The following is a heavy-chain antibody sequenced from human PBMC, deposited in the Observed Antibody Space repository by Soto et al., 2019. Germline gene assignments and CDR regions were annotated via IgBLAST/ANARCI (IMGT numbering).Heavy chain of an antibody. CDR2: SRDKGNSYST. J-gene: IGHJ4*02. V-gene: IGHV3-72*01. CDR1: GFTFSDHY. CDR3: ARSITGTTSFDY. D-gene: IGHD1-7*01. Sequence: EVQLVESGGDLVQPGGSLRLSCAASGFTFSDHYIDWVRPAPGKGLEWVGRSRDKGNSYSTDYAASVKGRFTISRDASKNSLYLQMNSLKTEDTALYYCARSITGTTSFDYWGQGTLVTVSS.